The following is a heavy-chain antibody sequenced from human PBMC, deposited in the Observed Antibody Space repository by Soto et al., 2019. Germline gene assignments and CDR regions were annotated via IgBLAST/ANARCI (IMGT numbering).Heavy chain of an antibody. Sequence: ASVKVSCKASGYTFTSYGITWVRQAPGQGVEGMGWISAHNGTTDYAQKLQGRVIVSRDTYTSTAYMELRRVLSEDTAVYYCARVRYGDYWGQGALVTVSS. D-gene: IGHD1-1*01. V-gene: IGHV1-18*01. CDR2: ISAHNGTT. CDR3: ARVRYGDY. J-gene: IGHJ4*02. CDR1: GYTFTSYG.